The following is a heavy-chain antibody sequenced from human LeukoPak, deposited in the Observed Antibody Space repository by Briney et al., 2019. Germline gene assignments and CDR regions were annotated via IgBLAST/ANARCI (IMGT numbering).Heavy chain of an antibody. J-gene: IGHJ4*02. V-gene: IGHV3-23*01. CDR2: ISGSGGST. CDR1: GYTFSSYA. CDR3: AKVRYSYGYVRY. Sequence: GGSLRLSCAASGYTFSSYAMSWVRQAPGKGLEWVSAISGSGGSTYYADSVKGRFTISRDNSKNTLYLQMNSLRAEDTAVYYCAKVRYSYGYVRYWGQGTLVTVSS. D-gene: IGHD5-18*01.